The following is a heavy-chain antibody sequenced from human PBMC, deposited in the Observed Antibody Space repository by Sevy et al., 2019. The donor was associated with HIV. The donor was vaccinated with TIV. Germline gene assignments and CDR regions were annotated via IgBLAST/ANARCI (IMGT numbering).Heavy chain of an antibody. Sequence: SETLSLTCTVSGGYMSTYYLSWIRQPPGKGLEWIGYIYYSGSTNYNPSLKSRLTMSVDKSKNQSSLKLSTVTAADTAVYYCARVGCNWNDVDSWGQGTLVTVSS. CDR2: IYYSGST. V-gene: IGHV4-59*01. CDR3: ARVGCNWNDVDS. CDR1: GGYMSTYY. D-gene: IGHD1-20*01. J-gene: IGHJ4*02.